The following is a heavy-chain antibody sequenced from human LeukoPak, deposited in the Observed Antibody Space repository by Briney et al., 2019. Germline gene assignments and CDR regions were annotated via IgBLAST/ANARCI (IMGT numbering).Heavy chain of an antibody. J-gene: IGHJ4*02. CDR2: IYYSGST. V-gene: IGHV4-31*03. CDR1: GGSISSGGYY. Sequence: SETLFLTCTVSGGSISSGGYYWSWIRQHPGKGLEWIGYIYYSGSTYYNPSLKSRVTISVDTSKNQFSLKLSSVTAADTAVYYCARDAKIGHFDYWGQGTLVTVSS. CDR3: ARDAKIGHFDY.